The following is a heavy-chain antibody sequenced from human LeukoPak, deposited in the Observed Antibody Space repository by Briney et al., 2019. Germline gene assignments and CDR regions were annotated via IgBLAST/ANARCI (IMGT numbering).Heavy chain of an antibody. V-gene: IGHV3-9*01. CDR3: ARVVDSSGPFDY. Sequence: PGGSLRLSCAASGFTFDDYAMHWVRQAPGEGLEWVSGISWNSGSIGYADSVEGRFTISRDNAKNSLYLQMNSLRAEDTALYYCARVVDSSGPFDYWGQGTLVTVSS. CDR2: ISWNSGSI. D-gene: IGHD6-25*01. J-gene: IGHJ4*02. CDR1: GFTFDDYA.